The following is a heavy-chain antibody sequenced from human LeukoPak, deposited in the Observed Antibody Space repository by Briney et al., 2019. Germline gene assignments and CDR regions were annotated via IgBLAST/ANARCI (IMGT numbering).Heavy chain of an antibody. CDR3: ARDAHYDSSGYPY. Sequence: GGSLRLSCAASGFTSSSYSMNWVRQAPGKGLEWVSSISSSSSYIYYADSVKGRFTISRDNAKNSLYLQMNSLRAEDTAVYYCARDAHYDSSGYPYWGQGTLVTVSS. J-gene: IGHJ4*02. CDR2: ISSSSSYI. V-gene: IGHV3-21*01. D-gene: IGHD3-22*01. CDR1: GFTSSSYS.